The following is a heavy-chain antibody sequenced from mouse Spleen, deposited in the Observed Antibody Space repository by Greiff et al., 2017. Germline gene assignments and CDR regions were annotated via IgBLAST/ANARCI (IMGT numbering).Heavy chain of an antibody. Sequence: VQLQQSGPGLVAPSQSLSITCTVSGFSLTSYGVHWVRQPPGKGLEWLGVIWAGGSTNYNSALMSRLSISKDNSKSQVFLKMNSLQTDDTAMYYCARDQLGRFAYWGQGTLVTVSA. V-gene: IGHV2-9*02. J-gene: IGHJ3*01. CDR2: IWAGGST. CDR1: GFSLTSYG. D-gene: IGHD4-1*02. CDR3: ARDQLGRFAY.